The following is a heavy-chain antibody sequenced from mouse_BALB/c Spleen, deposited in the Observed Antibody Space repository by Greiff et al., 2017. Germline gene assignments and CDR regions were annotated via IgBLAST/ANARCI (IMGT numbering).Heavy chain of an antibody. CDR1: GYTFTSYT. CDR2: INPSSGYN. V-gene: IGHV1-4*01. Sequence: QVQLQQSGAELARPGASVKMSCKASGYTFTSYTMHWVKQRPGQGLEWIGYINPSSGYNNYNQKFKDKATLTADKSSSTAYMQLSSLTSEDSAVYYCARWPGYYDYDGTAYWGQGTLVTVSA. D-gene: IGHD2-4*01. CDR3: ARWPGYYDYDGTAY. J-gene: IGHJ3*01.